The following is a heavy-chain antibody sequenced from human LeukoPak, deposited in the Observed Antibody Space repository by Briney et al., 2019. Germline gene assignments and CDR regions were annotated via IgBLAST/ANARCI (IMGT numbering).Heavy chain of an antibody. D-gene: IGHD3-22*01. Sequence: GASVKVSCKASGYTFTSYDINWVRQATGQGLGWMGWMNPNSGNTGYAQKFQGRVTITRNTSISTAYMELSSLRSEDTAVYYCARGPRDSSGSSFDYWGQGTLVTVSS. V-gene: IGHV1-8*03. J-gene: IGHJ4*02. CDR2: MNPNSGNT. CDR1: GYTFTSYD. CDR3: ARGPRDSSGSSFDY.